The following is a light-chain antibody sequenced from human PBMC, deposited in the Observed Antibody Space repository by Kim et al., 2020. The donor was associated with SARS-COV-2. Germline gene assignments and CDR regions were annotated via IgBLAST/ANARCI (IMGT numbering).Light chain of an antibody. J-gene: IGLJ3*02. Sequence: QAGLTQPPSVSKGLRQTATLTCTGNSNNVGNQGAVWLQQLQDHPPKVLFDRNNNRPSGISERLSASRSGNTASLTITGLQPEDEADYFCSAWDTSLTAWVFGGGTQLTVL. CDR1: SNNVGNQG. CDR2: RNN. CDR3: SAWDTSLTAWV. V-gene: IGLV10-54*01.